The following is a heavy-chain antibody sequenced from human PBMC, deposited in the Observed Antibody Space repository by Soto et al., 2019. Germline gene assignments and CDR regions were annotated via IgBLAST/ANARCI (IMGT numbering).Heavy chain of an antibody. CDR2: ISYDGSNK. Sequence: GGSLRLSCAASGFTFSSYAMHWVRQAPGKGLEWVAVISYDGSNKYYADSVKGGFTISRDNSKNTLYLQMNSLRAEDTAVYYCARGLRYFDWLLPYYYYGMDVWGQGTTVTVSS. V-gene: IGHV3-30-3*01. J-gene: IGHJ6*02. CDR1: GFTFSSYA. CDR3: ARGLRYFDWLLPYYYYGMDV. D-gene: IGHD3-9*01.